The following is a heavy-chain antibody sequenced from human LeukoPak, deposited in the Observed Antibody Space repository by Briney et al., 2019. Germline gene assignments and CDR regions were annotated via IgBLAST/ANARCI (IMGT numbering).Heavy chain of an antibody. CDR1: GGSISSSSYY. Sequence: SETLSLTCTVSGGSISSSSYYWGWIRQPPGKGLEWIGSIYYSGSTYYNPSLKSRVTISVDTSKNQFSLKLSSVTAADTAVYYCARLEYCSGGSCYPYYFDYWGQGTLVTVSS. CDR2: IYYSGST. J-gene: IGHJ4*02. V-gene: IGHV4-39*07. D-gene: IGHD2-15*01. CDR3: ARLEYCSGGSCYPYYFDY.